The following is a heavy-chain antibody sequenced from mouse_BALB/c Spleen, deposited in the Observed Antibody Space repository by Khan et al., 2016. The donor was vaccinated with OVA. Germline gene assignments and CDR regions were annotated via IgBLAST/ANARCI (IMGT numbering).Heavy chain of an antibody. V-gene: IGHV1-31*01. CDR1: GYSFTTYY. J-gene: IGHJ3*01. CDR2: IDPFNGGS. CDR3: TRHGSTSWFAY. D-gene: IGHD1-1*01. Sequence: VQLQQSGPELMKPGASVKISCRASGYSFTTYYIHWVKQSHGKTLEWIGYIDPFNGGSTYNQKFNDTATLTVDKSSSTAYMHLSSLPSEDSAVYYCTRHGSTSWFAYWGQGTLVTVSA.